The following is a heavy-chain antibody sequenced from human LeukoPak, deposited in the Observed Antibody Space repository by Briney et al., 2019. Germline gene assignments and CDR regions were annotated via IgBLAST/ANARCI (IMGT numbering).Heavy chain of an antibody. V-gene: IGHV3-7*01. CDR3: ARGGSTRFGY. CDR2: VKEDGSEK. J-gene: IGHJ4*02. Sequence: GGSLRLSCAASGFTFSTYWMSWVRQAPGKGLEWVANVKEDGSEKYYVDSVKGRFTISRDNAKNSLDLQMNSLRPEDMAVYYCARGGSTRFGYWGQGTLVTVSS. CDR1: GFTFSTYW. D-gene: IGHD2-2*01.